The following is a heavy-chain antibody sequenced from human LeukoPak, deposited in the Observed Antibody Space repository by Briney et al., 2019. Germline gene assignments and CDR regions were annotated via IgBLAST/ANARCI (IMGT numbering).Heavy chain of an antibody. V-gene: IGHV4-34*01. D-gene: IGHD6-13*01. J-gene: IGHJ4*02. CDR3: ARRYHSSSWYGGVY. CDR1: GGSFSGYY. Sequence: SETLSLTCAVYGGSFSGYYWSWIRHPPGKGLEWIWEINHSGSTNYNPSLKSRVTISVDTSKNQFSLKLSSVTAADTAVYYCARRYHSSSWYGGVYWGQGTLVTVSS. CDR2: INHSGST.